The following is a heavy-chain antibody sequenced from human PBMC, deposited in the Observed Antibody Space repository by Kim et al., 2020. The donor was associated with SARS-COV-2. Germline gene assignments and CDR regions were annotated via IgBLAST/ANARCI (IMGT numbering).Heavy chain of an antibody. V-gene: IGHV4-39*01. Sequence: KSRVTISVDTSKNQFSLTLSSVTAADTAVYYCARLPKYYYDSSGQGWFDPWGQGTLVTVSS. J-gene: IGHJ5*02. D-gene: IGHD3-22*01. CDR3: ARLPKYYYDSSGQGWFDP.